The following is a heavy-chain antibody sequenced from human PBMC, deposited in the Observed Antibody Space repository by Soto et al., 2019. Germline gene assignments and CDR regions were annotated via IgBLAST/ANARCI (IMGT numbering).Heavy chain of an antibody. D-gene: IGHD3-22*01. CDR3: AKDRGIQLWPYDSSGYYDY. V-gene: IGHV3-23*01. CDR1: GFTFSSYA. CDR2: ISGSGGST. Sequence: LRLSCAASGFTFSSYAMSWVRQAPGKGLEWVSAISGSGGSTYYADSVKGRFTISRDNSKNTLYLQMNSLRAEDTAVYYCAKDRGIQLWPYDSSGYYDYWGQGTLVTVSS. J-gene: IGHJ4*02.